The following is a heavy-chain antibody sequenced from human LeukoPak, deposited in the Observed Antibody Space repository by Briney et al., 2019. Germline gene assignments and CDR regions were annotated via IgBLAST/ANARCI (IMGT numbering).Heavy chain of an antibody. Sequence: GASVKVSCKASGYTCTGYYMHWVRQAPGQRLEWLGWINPNSGGTNYAQKFQRRVTMTRDTSIGTAYMELSRLRSDDTAVYYCARDDYSHYDYWGQGTLVTVSS. CDR3: ARDDYSHYDY. CDR1: GYTCTGYY. V-gene: IGHV1-2*02. D-gene: IGHD4-11*01. J-gene: IGHJ4*02. CDR2: INPNSGGT.